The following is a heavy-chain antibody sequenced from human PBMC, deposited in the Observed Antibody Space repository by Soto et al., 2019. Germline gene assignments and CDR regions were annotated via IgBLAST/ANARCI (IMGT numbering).Heavy chain of an antibody. Sequence: SQTLSLTCALSGDDVSSNSAAWNWIRQSPSRGLEWLGRTFYRSKWYNDFAVSVKSRITFNADTAKNQFSLQLNSVTPEDTAVYYCAREAEWYCSGGSCYPHSIHYYYYMDVWGKGTTVTVSS. J-gene: IGHJ6*03. V-gene: IGHV6-1*01. CDR1: GDDVSSNSAA. D-gene: IGHD2-15*01. CDR2: TFYRSKWYN. CDR3: AREAEWYCSGGSCYPHSIHYYYYMDV.